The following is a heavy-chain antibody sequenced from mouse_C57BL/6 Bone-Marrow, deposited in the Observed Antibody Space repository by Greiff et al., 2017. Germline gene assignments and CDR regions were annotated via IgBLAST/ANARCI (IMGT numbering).Heavy chain of an antibody. CDR1: GYTFTTYP. D-gene: IGHD2-1*01. Sequence: VMLVESGAELVKPGASVKMSCKASGYTFTTYPMEWMKQNHGKSLEWIGNFHPYNDDTKYNEKFKGKATLTVEQSSSTVYLELSRLTSDDSDVYYCARGGNYGGYYFDYWGQGTTLTVSS. J-gene: IGHJ2*01. CDR2: FHPYNDDT. V-gene: IGHV1-47*01. CDR3: ARGGNYGGYYFDY.